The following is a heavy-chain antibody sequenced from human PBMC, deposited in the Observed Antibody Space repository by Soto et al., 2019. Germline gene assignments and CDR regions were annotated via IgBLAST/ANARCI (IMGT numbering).Heavy chain of an antibody. V-gene: IGHV3-23*01. J-gene: IGHJ4*02. Sequence: EMQLLESGGGLVQPGGSLRLSCAASGFTFSSYAMSWVRQAPGKGLEWVSAISGGGSITYSADSVKGRFTISRDNSKNTLYLQMNSLRAEDTAVYYCAKDRNCSGGSCYSAFDYWGQGTLVTVSS. CDR1: GFTFSSYA. D-gene: IGHD2-15*01. CDR2: ISGGGSIT. CDR3: AKDRNCSGGSCYSAFDY.